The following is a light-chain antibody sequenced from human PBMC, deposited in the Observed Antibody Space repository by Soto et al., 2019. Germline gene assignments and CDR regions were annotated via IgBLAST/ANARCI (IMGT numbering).Light chain of an antibody. V-gene: IGKV3-20*01. CDR2: GVS. J-gene: IGKJ1*01. CDR1: QSISSRY. Sequence: IVMTRSPATLSLSTGERASLSCRASQSISSRYLAWYQQKPGQAPRLLMYGVSSRATGTPDRFSGSGSGTDFTLTISRLEPEDFAVYHCQQYDSSPTFGQGTK. CDR3: QQYDSSPT.